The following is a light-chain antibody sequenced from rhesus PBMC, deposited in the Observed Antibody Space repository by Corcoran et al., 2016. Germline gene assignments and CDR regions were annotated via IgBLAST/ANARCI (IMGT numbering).Light chain of an antibody. V-gene: IGKV2-58*03. J-gene: IGKJ2*01. CDR3: MQGTHWPYS. Sequence: DVVMTQSPLSLPVTPGQPASISCRSSQSLLHTNGNIYLSWFLQKPGQPPRRLIFKVSNRDSGVPDRFRGSGAGTDFTLKISRVEAEDVGIYYCMQGTHWPYSFGQGTKVEIK. CDR1: QSLLHTNGNIY. CDR2: KVS.